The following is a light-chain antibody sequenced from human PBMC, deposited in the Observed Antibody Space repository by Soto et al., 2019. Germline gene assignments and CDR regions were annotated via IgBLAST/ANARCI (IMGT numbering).Light chain of an antibody. CDR2: GAS. J-gene: IGKJ2*01. Sequence: EIVMTQSPATLSVSPGERATLSCRASQRVSSNLAWYQQKPGQAPRLLIYGASTRATGIPARFSGSGSGTEFTLTISSLQSEDFAVYYCQQYNNWSYTFGQGTKLEI. CDR3: QQYNNWSYT. CDR1: QRVSSN. V-gene: IGKV3-15*01.